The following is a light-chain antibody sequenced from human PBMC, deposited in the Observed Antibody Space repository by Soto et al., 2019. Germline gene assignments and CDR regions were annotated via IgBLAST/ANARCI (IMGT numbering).Light chain of an antibody. CDR1: QSVSNN. J-gene: IGKJ4*01. CDR3: QQHNNWPPLT. V-gene: IGKV3-15*01. CDR2: GAS. Sequence: EVVMTQSPGTLYVSTGQRATLSCRASQSVSNNLARYEQKPGQAPRLLIYGASARASGIPARFSGRGSETEFSLTISTVQSEDFAVYYCQQHNNWPPLTLGGGTKVDIK.